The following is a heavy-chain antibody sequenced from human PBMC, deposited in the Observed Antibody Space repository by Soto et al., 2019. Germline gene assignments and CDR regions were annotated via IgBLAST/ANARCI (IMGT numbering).Heavy chain of an antibody. Sequence: ASVKVSCTAYGYTFTSYAMHRVRQAPGQRLEWMGWINAGNGNTKYSQKFQGRVTITRDTSASTAYMELSSLRSEDTAVYYCARDLGGYCSSTSCFPYNWFDPWGQGTLVTVSS. J-gene: IGHJ5*02. CDR1: GYTFTSYA. V-gene: IGHV1-3*01. D-gene: IGHD2-2*01. CDR3: ARDLGGYCSSTSCFPYNWFDP. CDR2: INAGNGNT.